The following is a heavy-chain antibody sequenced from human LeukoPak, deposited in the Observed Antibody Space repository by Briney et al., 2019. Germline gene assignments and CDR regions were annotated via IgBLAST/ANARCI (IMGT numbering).Heavy chain of an antibody. CDR1: GGSISSYY. D-gene: IGHD4-23*01. CDR2: IYTSGST. CDR3: AREPRGPDYGGNSGYFQH. Sequence: SETLSLTCTVSGGSISSYYWSWIRQPAGKGLEWIGRIYTSGSTNYNPSLKSRVTMSVDTSKNQFSLKLSSVTAADTAVYYCAREPRGPDYGGNSGYFQHWGQGTLVTVSS. V-gene: IGHV4-4*07. J-gene: IGHJ1*01.